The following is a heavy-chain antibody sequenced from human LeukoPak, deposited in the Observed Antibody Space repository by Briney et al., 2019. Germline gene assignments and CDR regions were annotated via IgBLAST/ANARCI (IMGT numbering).Heavy chain of an antibody. CDR1: GYTFTGYY. V-gene: IGHV1-2*02. D-gene: IGHD3-10*01. Sequence: ASVNVSCKASGYTFTGYYMHWVRQAPGQGLEWMGWINPNSGGTNYAQKFQGRVTMTRDTSISTAYMELSRLRSDDTAVYYCARVWGSGSYSHWTKNYGMDVWGQGTTVTVSS. CDR3: ARVWGSGSYSHWTKNYGMDV. CDR2: INPNSGGT. J-gene: IGHJ6*02.